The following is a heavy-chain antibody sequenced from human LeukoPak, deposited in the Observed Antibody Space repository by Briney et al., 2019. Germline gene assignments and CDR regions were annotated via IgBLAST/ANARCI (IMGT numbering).Heavy chain of an antibody. D-gene: IGHD1-26*01. Sequence: GGSLRLSCAASGFSFSSYAMSWVRQAPGKGLEWVSTIAGSGATTYYADSVKGRFTISRDNSKNTLYLQMNSLRAEDTAVYYCAKDVVGATPPEYFQHWGQGTLVTVSS. CDR3: AKDVVGATPPEYFQH. V-gene: IGHV3-23*01. CDR2: IAGSGATT. CDR1: GFSFSSYA. J-gene: IGHJ1*01.